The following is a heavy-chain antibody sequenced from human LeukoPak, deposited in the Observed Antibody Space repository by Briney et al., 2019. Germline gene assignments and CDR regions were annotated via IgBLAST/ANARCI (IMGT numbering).Heavy chain of an antibody. CDR3: AKDLSSSVYYPIDY. Sequence: GGSLRLSCAASGFSFSDYSINWFRQAPGKGLEWVSYITGTSSTIYYADSMKGRFTVSRDNAKNSLFLHMNSLRAEDTAIYYCAKDLSSSVYYPIDYWGQGTLVTVSS. V-gene: IGHV3-48*01. D-gene: IGHD3-22*01. J-gene: IGHJ4*02. CDR1: GFSFSDYS. CDR2: ITGTSSTI.